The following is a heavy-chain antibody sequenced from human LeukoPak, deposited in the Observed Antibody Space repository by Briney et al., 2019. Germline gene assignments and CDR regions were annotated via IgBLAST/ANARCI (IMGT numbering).Heavy chain of an antibody. D-gene: IGHD2-8*02. CDR1: GYSFSSYW. CDR2: IYPDHSGT. V-gene: IGHV5-51*01. CDR3: ARRASCSGGICYSRVSDAFVV. Sequence: GESLKISCKGSGYSFSSYWIGWVRQMSGKGLEWMGIIYPDHSGTKYSPSFQGQVTISVDKSISTAYLQWSSLKASDTAIYYCARRASCSGGICYSRVSDAFVVWGQGTMVTVSS. J-gene: IGHJ3*01.